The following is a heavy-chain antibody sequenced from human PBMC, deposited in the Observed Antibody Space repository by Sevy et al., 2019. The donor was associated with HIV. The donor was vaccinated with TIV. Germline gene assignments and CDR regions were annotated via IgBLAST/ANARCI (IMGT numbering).Heavy chain of an antibody. Sequence: GGSLRLSCAASGFTFSSYAMHWVRQAPGKGLEWMAVISYDGSNKYYADSVKGRFTISRDNSKNTLYLQMNSLRAEDTAVYYCARDRYCSGGSCYSHYFDYWGQGTLVTVSS. CDR1: GFTFSSYA. J-gene: IGHJ4*02. CDR3: ARDRYCSGGSCYSHYFDY. CDR2: ISYDGSNK. D-gene: IGHD2-15*01. V-gene: IGHV3-30*04.